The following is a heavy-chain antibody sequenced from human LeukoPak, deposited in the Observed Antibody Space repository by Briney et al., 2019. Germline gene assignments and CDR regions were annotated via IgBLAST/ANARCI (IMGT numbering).Heavy chain of an antibody. V-gene: IGHV3-43*02. CDR3: AKESGKFDY. Sequence: GGSLRLSCVASGLPIADFAMHWVRQAPGKGLEWVSLISGDGLSTFYADSVKGRFSISREHSKTSLYLEMTSLRTEDAAMYYCAKESGKFDYWGQGTLVAVSS. J-gene: IGHJ4*02. CDR2: ISGDGLST. CDR1: GLPIADFA.